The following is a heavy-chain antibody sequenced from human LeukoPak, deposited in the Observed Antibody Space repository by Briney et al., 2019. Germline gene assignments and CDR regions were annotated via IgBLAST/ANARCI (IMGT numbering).Heavy chain of an antibody. Sequence: GGSLRLSCTASGFTFTRDWMSWVRQAPGKGLEWVANIKQDGSQKYYVGSVKGRFTIARDNAKNSLYLQMNSLRAEDTALYYCARDGLPAALNFWGQGTLVTVSS. CDR3: ARDGLPAALNF. D-gene: IGHD2-2*01. V-gene: IGHV3-7*01. CDR1: GFTFTRDW. CDR2: IKQDGSQK. J-gene: IGHJ4*02.